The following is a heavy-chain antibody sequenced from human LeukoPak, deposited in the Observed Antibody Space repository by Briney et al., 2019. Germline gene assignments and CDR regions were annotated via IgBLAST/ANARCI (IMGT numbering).Heavy chain of an antibody. CDR2: IWYDGSNK. J-gene: IGHJ4*02. CDR3: ARDPSRPYSSSWLDY. Sequence: GGSLRLSCAASGFTFSSYGMHWVRQAPGKGLEWVAVIWYDGSNKYYADPVKGRFTISRDNSKNTLYLQMNSLRAEDTAVYYCARDPSRPYSSSWLDYWGQGTLVTVSS. D-gene: IGHD6-13*01. CDR1: GFTFSSYG. V-gene: IGHV3-33*01.